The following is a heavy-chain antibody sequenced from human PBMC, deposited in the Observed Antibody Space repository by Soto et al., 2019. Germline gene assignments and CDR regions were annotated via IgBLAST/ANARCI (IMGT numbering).Heavy chain of an antibody. CDR2: IYHSGST. CDR1: GGSISSGGYS. J-gene: IGHJ4*02. D-gene: IGHD3-22*01. Sequence: PSETPSLTCAVSGGSISSGGYSWSWIRQPPGKGLEGIGYIYHSGSTYYNPSLKSRVTRSVDRSKNQFSLKLSSVTAADTAVYYCASVWGYYYDSSGQNDYWGRGTLLTVSS. CDR3: ASVWGYYYDSSGQNDY. V-gene: IGHV4-30-2*01.